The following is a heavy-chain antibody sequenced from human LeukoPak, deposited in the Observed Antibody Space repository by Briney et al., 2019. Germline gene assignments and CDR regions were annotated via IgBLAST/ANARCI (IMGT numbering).Heavy chain of an antibody. D-gene: IGHD3-22*01. Sequence: PGGSLRLSCVASGFTFSKNWMHWVRQAPGKGLVWVSRIQGDGSNTNYADSVKGRFSISRDNAKNTVYLQMTSLWAEDTGIYYCAKDGDSSGYYYELDYWGQGTLVTVSS. CDR2: IQGDGSNT. CDR3: AKDGDSSGYYYELDY. CDR1: GFTFSKNW. J-gene: IGHJ4*02. V-gene: IGHV3-74*01.